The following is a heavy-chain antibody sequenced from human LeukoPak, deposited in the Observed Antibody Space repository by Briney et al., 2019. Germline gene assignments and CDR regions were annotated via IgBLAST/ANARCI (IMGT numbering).Heavy chain of an antibody. CDR1: GFTFSSYG. V-gene: IGHV3-30*02. D-gene: IGHD3-3*01. J-gene: IGHJ3*01. CDR2: IRYDGTNK. CDR3: AKDRVVSREPAAFDV. Sequence: PGGSLRLSCAASGFTFSSYGMHWVRQVPGKGLEWVAFIRYDGTNKYYVDSVKGRFTISRDNSKNTLYLQMNSLRAEDTAVYYCAKDRVVSREPAAFDVWGQGTMVTVSS.